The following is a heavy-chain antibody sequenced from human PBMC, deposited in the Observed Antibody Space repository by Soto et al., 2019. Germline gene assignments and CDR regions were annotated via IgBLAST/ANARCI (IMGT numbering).Heavy chain of an antibody. CDR2: IYTSGST. CDR1: GGSISSYY. D-gene: IGHD3-10*01. CDR3: ARDLKFGQADY. Sequence: SETLSLTCTVSGGSISSYYWTWIRQPSGKGLEWIGRIYTSGSTNYNPSLKSRVTLSVDTSKNQFSLKLISVTAADTAVYYCARDLKFGQADYWGQGSQVTVS. V-gene: IGHV4-4*07. J-gene: IGHJ4*02.